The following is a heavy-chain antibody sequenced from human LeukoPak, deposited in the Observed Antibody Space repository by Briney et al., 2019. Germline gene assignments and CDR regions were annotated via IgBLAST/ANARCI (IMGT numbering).Heavy chain of an antibody. CDR2: IYYSGST. D-gene: IGHD3-10*01. CDR3: ASGTRVGMVRGVTA. CDR1: GGSISSYY. J-gene: IGHJ5*02. V-gene: IGHV4-59*08. Sequence: SETQSLTCTVSGGSISSYYWSWIRQPPGKGLEWIGYIYYSGSTNYNPSLKSRVTISVDTSKNQFSLKLSSVTAADTAVYYCASGTRVGMVRGVTAWGQGTLVTVSS.